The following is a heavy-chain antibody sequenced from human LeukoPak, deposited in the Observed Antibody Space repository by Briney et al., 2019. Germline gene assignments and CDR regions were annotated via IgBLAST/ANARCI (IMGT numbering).Heavy chain of an antibody. J-gene: IGHJ4*02. CDR3: ATDQRYAFDY. Sequence: GGSLRLSCATSGFSFTDYPMNWVRQAPGKGLEWISNIRTTAEGAKYAYYAEYVKGRVTISRDDGQNTLYLHMNSLRDDDTAVYYCATDQRYAFDYWGQGILVTVSS. CDR2: IRTTAEGAKYA. V-gene: IGHV3-48*02. CDR1: GFSFTDYP. D-gene: IGHD3-9*01.